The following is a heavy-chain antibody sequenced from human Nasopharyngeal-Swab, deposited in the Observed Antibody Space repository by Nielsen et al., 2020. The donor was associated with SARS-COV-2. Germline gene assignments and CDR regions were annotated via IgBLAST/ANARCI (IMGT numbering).Heavy chain of an antibody. CDR1: GSTFTSYA. D-gene: IGHD5-18*01. CDR3: ARGGGTYTAIDY. V-gene: IGHV3-30*04. Sequence: GGSLRLSCAASGSTFTSYAFHWVRQAPGKGLEWVTVISYDGSNKYYADSVKGRFTISRDNSKNTLYVQMNSLRAEDTAVYYCARGGGTYTAIDYWGQGTLVTVSS. CDR2: ISYDGSNK. J-gene: IGHJ4*02.